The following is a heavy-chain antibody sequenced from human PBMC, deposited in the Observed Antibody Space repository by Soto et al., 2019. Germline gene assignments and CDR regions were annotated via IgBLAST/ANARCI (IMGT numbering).Heavy chain of an antibody. Sequence: RLPCATSTCTFSRYAMSWVRQPPGKGLAWVSAIRARGGSTYYSDSGKSRFTISRENSKNPLYLEMDSLKAEDTAVYYCASECRIALYEAHDYWGQGTMVTVSS. V-gene: IGHV3-23*01. CDR2: IRARGGST. CDR1: TCTFSRYA. D-gene: IGHD2-8*01. J-gene: IGHJ4*02. CDR3: ASECRIALYEAHDY.